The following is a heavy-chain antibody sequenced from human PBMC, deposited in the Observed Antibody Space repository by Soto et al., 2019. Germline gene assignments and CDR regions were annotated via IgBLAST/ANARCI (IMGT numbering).Heavy chain of an antibody. V-gene: IGHV4-59*13. D-gene: IGHD6-13*01. CDR2: VDYSGFT. CDR1: GDSLSHYY. CDR3: ARLVSSWLQVDS. Sequence: SETLSLTCTVSGDSLSHYYWSWIRQPPGKGLEWIGYVDYSGFTNYNASLKSRVTMSLDPSKKQFSLILSSVSAEDTATYYCARLVSSWLQVDSLGKGTRGTVSS. J-gene: IGHJ5*01.